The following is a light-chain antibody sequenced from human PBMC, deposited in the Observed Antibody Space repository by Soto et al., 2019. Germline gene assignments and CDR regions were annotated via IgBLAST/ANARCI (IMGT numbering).Light chain of an antibody. J-gene: IGKJ3*01. CDR2: WAS. V-gene: IGKV4-1*01. Sequence: DIVMTQSPDSLAVSLGERATINCKSSQSVLYSSNNKNYLAWYQQKPGQPPKLLIYWASTRESGVPDRFSGRGSETDFTLTISSLQAEDGAVYYCQQYYSPPVTFGPGTKVDIK. CDR3: QQYYSPPVT. CDR1: QSVLYSSNNKNY.